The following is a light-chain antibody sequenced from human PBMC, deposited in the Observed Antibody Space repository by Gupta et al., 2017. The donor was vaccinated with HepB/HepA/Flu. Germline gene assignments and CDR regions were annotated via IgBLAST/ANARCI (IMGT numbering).Light chain of an antibody. CDR2: DAS. CDR3: QEYSKRART. Sequence: EIVMTQSPATLSVSTGDRATLSCRASQSVRNNLAWYQQKPGQPPRLLIYDASTTATGIPARFSGSGSGTEFTLTISSLRSEDFAVYYCQEYSKRARTFGGGTKVEIK. CDR1: QSVRNN. J-gene: IGKJ4*01. V-gene: IGKV3-15*01.